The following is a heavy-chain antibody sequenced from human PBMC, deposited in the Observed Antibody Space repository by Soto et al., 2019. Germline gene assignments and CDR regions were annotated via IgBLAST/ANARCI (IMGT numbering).Heavy chain of an antibody. D-gene: IGHD3-16*02. CDR2: INMDGSST. V-gene: IGHV3-74*01. J-gene: IGHJ4*02. CDR1: GFTFSSYW. Sequence: GGSLRLSCAPSGFTFSSYWMHWVRQAPGKGLVWVSRINMDGSSTSYADSVKGRFIISRDNAKNTLYLQMNSLTGEDTAVYYCARAGSYRFDYWGLGTLVTVSS. CDR3: ARAGSYRFDY.